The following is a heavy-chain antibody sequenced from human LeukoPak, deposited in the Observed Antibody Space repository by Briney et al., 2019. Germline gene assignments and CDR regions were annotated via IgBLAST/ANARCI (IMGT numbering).Heavy chain of an antibody. V-gene: IGHV4-61*02. CDR2: IYTSGST. D-gene: IGHD3-10*01. CDR1: GGSISSGSYY. J-gene: IGHJ6*03. CDR3: ARLRGYYMDV. Sequence: SQTLSLTCTVSGGSISSGSYYWSWIRQPAGKGLEWIGRIYTSGSTNYNPSLKSRVTISVDTSKNQFSLKLSSVTAADTAVYYCARLRGYYMDVWGKGTTVTVSS.